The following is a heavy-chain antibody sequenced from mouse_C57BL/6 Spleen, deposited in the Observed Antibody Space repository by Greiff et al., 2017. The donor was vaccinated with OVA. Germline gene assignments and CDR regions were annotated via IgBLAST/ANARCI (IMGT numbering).Heavy chain of an antibody. J-gene: IGHJ2*01. V-gene: IGHV1-4*01. CDR3: ARHNFPIYDGYIFFDY. Sequence: QVHVKQSGAELARPGASVKISCKASGYTFTSYTMHWVKQRPGQGLEWIGYITPSSGYTKYNQKFKDKATLTADKSSSTDYMQLSSLTSEDAAVYDCARHNFPIYDGYIFFDYWGQGTTLTVSS. D-gene: IGHD2-3*01. CDR1: GYTFTSYT. CDR2: ITPSSGYT.